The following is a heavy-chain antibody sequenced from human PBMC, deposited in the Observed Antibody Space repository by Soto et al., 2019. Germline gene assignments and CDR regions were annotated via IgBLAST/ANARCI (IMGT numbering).Heavy chain of an antibody. D-gene: IGHD3-3*01. CDR3: AHRVLRTVFGLVTTTAIYFDF. Sequence: QITLNESGPTQVKPRQTLTLTCTFSGFSLTTSGVGVGWIRQSPGKAPEWLALIYWEDDKRYSPSLKSRLTITKDTSKNQVVLTMAGLDPADTATYYCAHRVLRTVFGLVTTTAIYFDFWGQGTPVAVSS. CDR2: IYWEDDK. V-gene: IGHV2-5*02. CDR1: GFSLTTSGVG. J-gene: IGHJ4*02.